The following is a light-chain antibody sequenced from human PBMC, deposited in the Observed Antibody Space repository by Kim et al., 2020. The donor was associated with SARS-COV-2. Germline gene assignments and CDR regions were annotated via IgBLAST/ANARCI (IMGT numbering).Light chain of an antibody. J-gene: IGLJ2*01. CDR3: GTWDSSLSAVV. Sequence: GQKVPVSCSGSSSNIGNNYVSWYQQLPGTAPKLLIYDNNKRPSGIPDRFSGSKSGTSATLGITGLQTGDEADYYCGTWDSSLSAVVFGGGTQLTVL. V-gene: IGLV1-51*01. CDR1: SSNIGNNY. CDR2: DNN.